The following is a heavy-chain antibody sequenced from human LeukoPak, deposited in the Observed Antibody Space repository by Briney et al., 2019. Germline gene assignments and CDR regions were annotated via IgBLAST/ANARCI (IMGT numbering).Heavy chain of an antibody. V-gene: IGHV4-39*01. J-gene: IGHJ4*02. D-gene: IGHD1-26*01. CDR2: VYYDGTT. CDR3: ARLSVLEIVGDPDY. Sequence: SETLSLTCAVSGGPISSSSYFWAWIRQPPGEGLEWIGSVYYDGTTSYSPSLRSRITISVDTSKKQFSLHLNSVTAADTAVYFCARLSVLEIVGDPDYWGQGALVTVSS. CDR1: GGPISSSSYF.